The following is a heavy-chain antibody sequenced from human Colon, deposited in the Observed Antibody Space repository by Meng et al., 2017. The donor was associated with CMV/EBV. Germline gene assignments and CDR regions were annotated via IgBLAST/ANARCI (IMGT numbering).Heavy chain of an antibody. CDR3: ARGPDIGAF. CDR1: GFTFSSHA. D-gene: IGHD5-12*01. J-gene: IGHJ4*02. CDR2: IKEDGSTK. Sequence: GGSLRLSCATSGFTFSSHAVHWVRQAPGKGLEWVANIKEDGSTKLYVDSVKGRFTISRDNSKNSLFLQMNSLRVEDTAVYYCARGPDIGAFWGQGTLVTVSS. V-gene: IGHV3-7*01.